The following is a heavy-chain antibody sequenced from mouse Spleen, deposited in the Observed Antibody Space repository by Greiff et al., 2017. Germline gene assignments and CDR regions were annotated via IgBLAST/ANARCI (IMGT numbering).Heavy chain of an antibody. D-gene: IGHD2-4*01. CDR1: GYTFTSYW. V-gene: IGHV1-62-3*01. CDR2: IDPNSGGT. Sequence: QVQLQQPGAELVKPGASVKLSCKASGYTFTSYWMHWVKQRPGRGLEWIGRIDPNSGGTKYNEKFKSKATLTVDKPSSTAYMELRSLTSEDSAVYYCTSPTMITTGAWFAYWGQGTLVTVSA. CDR3: TSPTMITTGAWFAY. J-gene: IGHJ3*01.